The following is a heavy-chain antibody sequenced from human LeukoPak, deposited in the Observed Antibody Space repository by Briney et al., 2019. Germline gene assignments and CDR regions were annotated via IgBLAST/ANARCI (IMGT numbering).Heavy chain of an antibody. Sequence: SVKVSCKASGGTFSSYAISWVRQAPGQGLEWMGGIIPIFGTANYAQKFQGRVTITADESTSTAYMELSSLRSEDTAVYYCVRVGGWLYYYGMDVWGQGTTVTVSS. D-gene: IGHD6-19*01. CDR2: IIPIFGTA. V-gene: IGHV1-69*01. CDR3: VRVGGWLYYYGMDV. J-gene: IGHJ6*02. CDR1: GGTFSSYA.